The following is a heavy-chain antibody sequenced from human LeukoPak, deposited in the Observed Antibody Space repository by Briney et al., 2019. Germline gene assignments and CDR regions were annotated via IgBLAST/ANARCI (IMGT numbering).Heavy chain of an antibody. CDR1: GGSISSSNW. CDR3: YGCSLKYYFDY. V-gene: IGHV4-4*02. CDR2: IYHSGST. J-gene: IGHJ4*02. D-gene: IGHD3-10*01. Sequence: PSETLSLTYAVSGGSISSSNWWSWVRQPPGKGLEWIGEIYHSGSTNYNPSLKSRVTISVDKSKNQFSLKLSSVTAADTAVYYCYGCSLKYYFDYWGQGTLVTASS.